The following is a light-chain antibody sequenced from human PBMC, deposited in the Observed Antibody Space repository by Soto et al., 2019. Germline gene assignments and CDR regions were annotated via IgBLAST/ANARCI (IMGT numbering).Light chain of an antibody. CDR2: DAS. Sequence: EIVLTQSPATLSLSPGERATLSCRASQSVSSYLAWYQQKPGQAPRLLIFDASNRATGTPARFSGSGSGTDFTLTIRSLEPEDFAVYYCQQRSNWPWTFDQGTKVDIK. CDR1: QSVSSY. V-gene: IGKV3-11*01. CDR3: QQRSNWPWT. J-gene: IGKJ1*01.